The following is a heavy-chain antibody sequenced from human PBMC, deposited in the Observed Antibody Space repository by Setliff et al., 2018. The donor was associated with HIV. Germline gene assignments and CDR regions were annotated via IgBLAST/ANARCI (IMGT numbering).Heavy chain of an antibody. CDR3: ARGDSNYFYY. V-gene: IGHV4-4*07. CDR2: MDTSGGT. Sequence: SETLSLTCTVSGDSISNYYWNWIRQPAGKGLEWIGRMDTSGGTIYNPSLKSRVTMSADRSKNQFSLKLSSVTAADTAVYYCARGDSNYFYYWGQGTQVTVSS. CDR1: GDSISNYY. D-gene: IGHD4-4*01. J-gene: IGHJ4*02.